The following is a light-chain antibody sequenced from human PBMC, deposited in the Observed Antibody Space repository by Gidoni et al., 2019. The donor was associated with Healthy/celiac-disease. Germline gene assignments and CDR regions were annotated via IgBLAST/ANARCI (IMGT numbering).Light chain of an antibody. Sequence: SYELTQPPSVSVSPGQTASITCSGDKLGDKYACWYQQKPGQSPVLVIYQDSKRPSGIPERFSGSNYGNTATLTISGTQAMDEADYYCQAWDSSTAVYVFGTGTKVTVL. V-gene: IGLV3-1*01. CDR2: QDS. CDR3: QAWDSSTAVYV. J-gene: IGLJ1*01. CDR1: KLGDKY.